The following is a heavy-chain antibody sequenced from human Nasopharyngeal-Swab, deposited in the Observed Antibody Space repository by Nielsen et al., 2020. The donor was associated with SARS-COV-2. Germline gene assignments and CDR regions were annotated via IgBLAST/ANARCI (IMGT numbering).Heavy chain of an antibody. D-gene: IGHD2-8*02. V-gene: IGHV1-46*01. Sequence: ASVKVSCKASGYTFTNYYMHWVRQAPGQGLELMGIINPSGGSTSYAQKFQGRVTMTRDTSITTAYMELSSLRSEDTAVYYCVRPRYCSAASCDRHSGVGLFDYWGQGTLVTVSS. CDR3: VRPRYCSAASCDRHSGVGLFDY. CDR2: INPSGGST. J-gene: IGHJ4*02. CDR1: GYTFTNYY.